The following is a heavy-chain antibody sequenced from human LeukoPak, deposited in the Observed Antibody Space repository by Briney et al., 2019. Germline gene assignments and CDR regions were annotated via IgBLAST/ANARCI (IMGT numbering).Heavy chain of an antibody. D-gene: IGHD6-19*01. V-gene: IGHV3-74*01. CDR2: IKTDGSNA. CDR3: ASGYSGSYATDY. J-gene: IGHJ4*02. CDR1: GFTFSNYF. Sequence: PGGSLRLSCAASGFTFSNYFMHWVRQAPGKGLVWVSRIKTDGSNANYADSVKGRFSISRDNAKNTLYLQMNSLRAEDTALYYRASGYSGSYATDYWGQGTLVTVSS.